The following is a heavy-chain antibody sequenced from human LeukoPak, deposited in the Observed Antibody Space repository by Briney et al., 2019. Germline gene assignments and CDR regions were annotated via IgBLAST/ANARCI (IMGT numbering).Heavy chain of an antibody. V-gene: IGHV3-30*02. CDR3: AKDPALASSGYYFDY. CDR1: GFTFSSYG. J-gene: IGHJ4*02. Sequence: GGSLRLSCAASGFTFSSYGMRWVRQAPGKGLEWVAFIRYDGSNKYYADSVKGRFTISRDNSKNTLYLQMNSLRAEDTAVYYCAKDPALASSGYYFDYWGQGTLVTVSS. D-gene: IGHD3-22*01. CDR2: IRYDGSNK.